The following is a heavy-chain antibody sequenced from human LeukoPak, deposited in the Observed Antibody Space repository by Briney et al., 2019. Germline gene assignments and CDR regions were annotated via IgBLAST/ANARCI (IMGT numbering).Heavy chain of an antibody. Sequence: GGSLRLSCAASGFTFSPYGMHWVRQAPGKGLEWVAVISYDGSDKYYADSVKGRFTISRDNSKNTLYLQMNSLRAEDTAVYYYARDSRQLALDSWGQGTLVTVSS. J-gene: IGHJ4*02. D-gene: IGHD1-1*01. CDR2: ISYDGSDK. CDR1: GFTFSPYG. V-gene: IGHV3-30*03. CDR3: ARDSRQLALDS.